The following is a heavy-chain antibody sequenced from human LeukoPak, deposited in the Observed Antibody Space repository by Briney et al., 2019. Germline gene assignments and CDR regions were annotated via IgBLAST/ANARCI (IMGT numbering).Heavy chain of an antibody. CDR2: IYYSGST. J-gene: IGHJ4*02. Sequence: SETLSLTCTVSGGSISSSSYYWGWIRQPPGKGLEWIGSIYYSGSTYYNPSLKSRVTISVDTSKNQFSLKLSSVTAADTAVYYCARHEGGYSYLYYFDYWGQGTLVTVSS. V-gene: IGHV4-39*01. D-gene: IGHD5-18*01. CDR3: ARHEGGYSYLYYFDY. CDR1: GGSISSSSYY.